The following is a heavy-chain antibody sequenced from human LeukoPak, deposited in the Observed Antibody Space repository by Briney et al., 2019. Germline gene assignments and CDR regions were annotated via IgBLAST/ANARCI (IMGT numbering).Heavy chain of an antibody. V-gene: IGHV5-51*01. D-gene: IGHD3-22*01. CDR2: IYPDDSDT. Sequence: GESLKISCKGSGYSFNAYWIAWVRPMPGKGLEWMGIIYPDDSDTRYSPSFQGQVTISADKSVRTAYLQWSSLKASDTAMYYCARPNITSYYDSRGYDAFDVWGQGTMVTVSS. CDR1: GYSFNAYW. CDR3: ARPNITSYYDSRGYDAFDV. J-gene: IGHJ3*01.